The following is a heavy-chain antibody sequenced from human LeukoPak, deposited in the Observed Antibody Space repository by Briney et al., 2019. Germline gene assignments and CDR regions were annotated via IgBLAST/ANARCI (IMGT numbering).Heavy chain of an antibody. V-gene: IGHV1-18*01. CDR3: ARLVTGTIYYYYYGMDV. J-gene: IGHJ6*02. CDR1: GYTFTSYG. CDR2: ISAYNGNT. D-gene: IGHD1-20*01. Sequence: ASVKVSCKASGYTFTSYGISWVRQAPGQGLEWMGWISAYNGNTNYARKLQGRVTMTTDTSTSTAYMELRSLRSDDTAVYYCARLVTGTIYYYYYGMDVWGQGTTVTVSS.